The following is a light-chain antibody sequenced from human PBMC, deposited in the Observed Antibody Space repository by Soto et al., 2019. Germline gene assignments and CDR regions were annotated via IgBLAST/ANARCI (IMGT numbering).Light chain of an antibody. J-gene: IGKJ2*01. CDR3: QHYGASPQYT. V-gene: IGKV3-20*01. Sequence: ETVLTQSPGTLSLSPGETATLTCRASQSVSASFLAWYQQKPGQAPRLLIYGASTRATGIPDRSSGSVSGTDFTLTISRLEPEDLAVYYCQHYGASPQYTFGQGTKLEIK. CDR1: QSVSASF. CDR2: GAS.